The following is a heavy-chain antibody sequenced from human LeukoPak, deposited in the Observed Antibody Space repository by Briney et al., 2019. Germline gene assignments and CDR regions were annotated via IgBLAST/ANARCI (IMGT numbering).Heavy chain of an antibody. Sequence: GGSMRLSCAAYGFTLSSYGMQWVRQGRGKGREWVAFIRDDGSNKYYAESVKGRFTIYRENSKNTLYLQMNSLRAEDTAVYYCAKDFYIIRSEWFDPWGQGTLVTVSS. CDR3: AKDFYIIRSEWFDP. V-gene: IGHV3-30*02. D-gene: IGHD2/OR15-2a*01. CDR1: GFTLSSYG. CDR2: IRDDGSNK. J-gene: IGHJ5*02.